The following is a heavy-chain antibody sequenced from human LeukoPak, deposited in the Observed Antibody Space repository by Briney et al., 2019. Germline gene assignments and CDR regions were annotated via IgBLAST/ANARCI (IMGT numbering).Heavy chain of an antibody. CDR2: IFYSGSP. D-gene: IGHD3-3*01. CDR3: ARAPSLGTIFGPPVGYFDL. Sequence: SETLSLTCTVSGGSISSYYWSWIRQPPGKGLEWIGNIFYSGSPNYNPSLKSRVTTSFDTSKNQFSLKLSFVTAADTAVYYCARAPSLGTIFGPPVGYFDLWGRGTLVSVSS. CDR1: GGSISSYY. J-gene: IGHJ2*01. V-gene: IGHV4-59*08.